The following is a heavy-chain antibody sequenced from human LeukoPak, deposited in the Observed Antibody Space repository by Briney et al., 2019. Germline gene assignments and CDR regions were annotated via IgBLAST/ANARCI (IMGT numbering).Heavy chain of an antibody. D-gene: IGHD6-13*01. J-gene: IGHJ2*01. CDR3: ARAGSSWPSYWYFDL. CDR2: ISSSGSTI. Sequence: GGSLRLSCAASGFTFSSYEMNWVRQAPGKGLEWVSYISSSGSTIYYADSVKGRFTISRDNAKNSLYLQMNSLRAEDTAVYYCARAGSSWPSYWYFDLWGRGTLVTVSS. V-gene: IGHV3-48*03. CDR1: GFTFSSYE.